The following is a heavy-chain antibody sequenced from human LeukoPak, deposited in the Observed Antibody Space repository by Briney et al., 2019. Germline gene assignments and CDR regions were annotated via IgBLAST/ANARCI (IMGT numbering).Heavy chain of an antibody. CDR3: ARGLSGWHDYYFDY. CDR2: INHSGST. V-gene: IGHV4-34*01. CDR1: GFTFSSYA. J-gene: IGHJ4*02. Sequence: PGGSLRLSCAASGFTFSSYAMSWIRQPPGKGLEWIGEINHSGSTNYNPSLKSRVTISVDTSKNQFSLKLSSVTAADTAVYYCARGLSGWHDYYFDYWGQGTLVTVSS. D-gene: IGHD6-25*01.